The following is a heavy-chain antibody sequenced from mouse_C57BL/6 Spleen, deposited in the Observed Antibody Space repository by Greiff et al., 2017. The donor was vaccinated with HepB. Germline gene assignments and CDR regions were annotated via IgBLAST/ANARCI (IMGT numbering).Heavy chain of an antibody. CDR3: ERGPEGFGY. V-gene: IGHV1-82*01. CDR2: IYPGDGDT. Sequence: VQLQQSGPELVKPGASVKISCKASGYAFSSSWMNWVKQRPGKGLEWIGRIYPGDGDTNYNGKFKGKATLTADKSSSTAYMQLSSLTSEDSAVYFCERGPEGFGYWGEEALVAVSA. CDR1: GYAFSSSW. J-gene: IGHJ3*01.